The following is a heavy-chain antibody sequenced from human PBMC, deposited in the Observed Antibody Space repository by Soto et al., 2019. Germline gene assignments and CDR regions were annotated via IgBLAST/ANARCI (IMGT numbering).Heavy chain of an antibody. J-gene: IGHJ4*02. CDR1: GDTFTMYG. Sequence: QVQLVQSGAEVKKPGASVKVSCKTSGDTFTMYGISWVRQAPEQGLEWMGWISTYNGNTNSAQKFQGRVTMPTDKSTSTADMELMSLRSDDTAVYYCARSPYTTSCYYFDSWGQGTLVTVSS. V-gene: IGHV1-18*01. CDR2: ISTYNGNT. CDR3: ARSPYTTSCYYFDS. D-gene: IGHD6-13*01.